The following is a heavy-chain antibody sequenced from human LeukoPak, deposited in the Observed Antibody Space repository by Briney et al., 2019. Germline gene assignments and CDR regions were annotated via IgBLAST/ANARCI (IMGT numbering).Heavy chain of an antibody. J-gene: IGHJ4*02. CDR3: ARDRGSTGYYYLDS. Sequence: SESLSLTCSVSGGPVTEYYWSWIRQPPGKGLEWIGYTYHTGSTNYSPSLKSRVTMSVDASRNQFSLKLVSVTAADTAVYYCARDRGSTGYYYLDSWGQGILVTVSS. CDR1: GGPVTEYY. V-gene: IGHV4-59*02. CDR2: TYHTGST. D-gene: IGHD1-26*01.